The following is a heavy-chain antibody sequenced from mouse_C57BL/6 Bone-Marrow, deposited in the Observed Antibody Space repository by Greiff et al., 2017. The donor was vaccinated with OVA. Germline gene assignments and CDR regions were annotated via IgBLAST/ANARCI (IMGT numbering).Heavy chain of an antibody. J-gene: IGHJ3*01. CDR2: ISSGGSYT. Sequence: EVHLVESGGDLVKPGGSLKLSCAASGFTFSSYGMSWVRQTPDKRLEWVATISSGGSYTYYPDSVKGRFPISRDNAKNTLYLQMSSLKSEDTAMYYCARRSVGFAYWGQGTLVTVSA. CDR1: GFTFSSYG. D-gene: IGHD1-1*02. V-gene: IGHV5-6*01. CDR3: ARRSVGFAY.